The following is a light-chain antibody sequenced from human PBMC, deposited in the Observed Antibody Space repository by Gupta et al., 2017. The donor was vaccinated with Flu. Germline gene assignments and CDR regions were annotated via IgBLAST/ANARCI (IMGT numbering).Light chain of an antibody. V-gene: IGKV3-20*01. J-gene: IGKJ4*01. CDR2: ATS. CDR3: QQFGNSPLT. Sequence: PXTXXXXXXERATLSCGASQSVNRNFLAWYQQKPGQAPSLLIYATSRRATGIPDRFSGYGSGTDFTLTISRLEPEDFALYYCQQFGNSPLTFGGGTKVEIK. CDR1: QSVNRNF.